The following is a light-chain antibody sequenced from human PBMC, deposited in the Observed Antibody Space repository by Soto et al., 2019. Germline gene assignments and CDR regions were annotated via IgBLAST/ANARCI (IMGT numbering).Light chain of an antibody. Sequence: QSVLTQPPSLSEAPRQRVTISCSGSSSNIGNNAVSWYQQVPGKAPKLLIYDDDVLSSGVSDRFSASKSGTSASLAISGLQSEDEADYYCSAWDDSRNGQVFGGGTKLTVL. J-gene: IGLJ3*02. CDR3: SAWDDSRNGQV. CDR2: DDD. V-gene: IGLV1-36*01. CDR1: SSNIGNNA.